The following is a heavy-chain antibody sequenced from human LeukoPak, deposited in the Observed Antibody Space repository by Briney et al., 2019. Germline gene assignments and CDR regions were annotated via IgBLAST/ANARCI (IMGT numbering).Heavy chain of an antibody. CDR1: RFTFSDYY. V-gene: IGHV3-11*01. J-gene: IGHJ4*02. Sequence: GGSLRLSCAASRFTFSDYYMSWIRQTPGKGLEWVSCISSSGSTIYYADSVKGRFTISRDNAKNSLYLQMNSLRAEDTAVYYCARITRDGYTVFDYWGQGTLVTVSS. CDR2: ISSSGSTI. D-gene: IGHD5-24*01. CDR3: ARITRDGYTVFDY.